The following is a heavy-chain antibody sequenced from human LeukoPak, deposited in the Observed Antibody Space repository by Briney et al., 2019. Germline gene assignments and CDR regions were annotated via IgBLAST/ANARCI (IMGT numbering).Heavy chain of an antibody. D-gene: IGHD3-22*01. V-gene: IGHV1-18*01. CDR2: ISAYDGNT. J-gene: IGHJ4*02. CDR3: AKMGASSGYSPIDY. Sequence: ASVKVSCKASGYSFTSYGFSWVRQAPGQGLEWMDWISAYDGNTNYAQKVHDRVTMTTDSSTSTAYMELRSLRSDDTAVYYCAKMGASSGYSPIDYWGQGTLVTVSS. CDR1: GYSFTSYG.